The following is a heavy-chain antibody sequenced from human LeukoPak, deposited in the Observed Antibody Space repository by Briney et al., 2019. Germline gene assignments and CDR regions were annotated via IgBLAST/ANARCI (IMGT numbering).Heavy chain of an antibody. CDR1: GFTFSSYT. V-gene: IGHV3-23*01. J-gene: IGHJ4*02. CDR3: AKDGGLWVSAHWGDS. CDR2: ITTSDGNT. D-gene: IGHD7-27*01. Sequence: GSLRLSYAASGFTFSSYTMSWVRQAPGKGLEWVSTITTSDGNTYYADSVKGRFTVSRDNSKNTLFLQMNSLRAEDTAVYYCAKDGGLWVSAHWGDSWGRGTLVAVSS.